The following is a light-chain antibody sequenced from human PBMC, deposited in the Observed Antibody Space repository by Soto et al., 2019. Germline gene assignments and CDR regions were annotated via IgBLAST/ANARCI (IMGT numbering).Light chain of an antibody. V-gene: IGKV1-5*03. J-gene: IGKJ1*01. CDR1: QSLRNW. CDR2: KAS. CDR3: QQYDTHSWT. Sequence: DIQMTQSPSTLSASVGDRVTITCRASQSLRNWLAWYQQKPGKAPKLLIYKASSLESGVQSRFSGSGSGAEYTLTINGLQPDDFATYYCQQYDTHSWTFGQGTKVEIK.